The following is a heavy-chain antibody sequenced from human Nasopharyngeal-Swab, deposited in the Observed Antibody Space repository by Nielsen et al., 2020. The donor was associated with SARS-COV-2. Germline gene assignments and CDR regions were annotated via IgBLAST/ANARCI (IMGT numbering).Heavy chain of an antibody. CDR1: GSTFSDYY. D-gene: IGHD2-2*01. CDR2: ISSSTSYT. J-gene: IGHJ6*02. Sequence: GESLKISCAASGSTFSDYYMSWIRQAPGKGLEWVSYISSSTSYTNYADSVKGRFTISRDNAKNSLYLQMNSLRAEDTAVYYCAREGNTSAGDYYYGMDVWGQGTTVTVSS. V-gene: IGHV3-11*06. CDR3: AREGNTSAGDYYYGMDV.